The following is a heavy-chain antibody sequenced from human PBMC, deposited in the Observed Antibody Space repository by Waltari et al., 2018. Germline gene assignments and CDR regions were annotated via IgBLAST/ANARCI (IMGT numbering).Heavy chain of an antibody. V-gene: IGHV3-53*01. CDR2: IYRGENT. J-gene: IGHJ5*01. CDR1: EFSVNDNS. Sequence: ELQLVESGGGWIQPGGSLRLSCAASEFSVNDNSLNWVRQAPGKGLEWVAIIYRGENTYFADSVKGRFSISRDNSKNTVYLQINSLRVDDTAVYYCAKLATSSDHGGGWLDSWGQGTLVTVSS. D-gene: IGHD3-16*01. CDR3: AKLATSSDHGGGWLDS.